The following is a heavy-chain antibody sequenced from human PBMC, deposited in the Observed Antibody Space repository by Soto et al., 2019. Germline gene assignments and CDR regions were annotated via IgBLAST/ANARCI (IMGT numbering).Heavy chain of an antibody. CDR1: GGTFSSYA. CDR2: IIPIFGTA. Sequence: QVQLVQSGAEVKKPGSSVKVSCKASGGTFSSYAISWVRQAPGQGLEWMGGIIPIFGTANYAQKFQGRVXIXAXXATSTAYMELSSLRSEDTAVYSCASGGLRRYSFAYWGQGTLVTVSS. J-gene: IGHJ4*02. D-gene: IGHD4-17*01. CDR3: ASGGLRRYSFAY. V-gene: IGHV1-69*12.